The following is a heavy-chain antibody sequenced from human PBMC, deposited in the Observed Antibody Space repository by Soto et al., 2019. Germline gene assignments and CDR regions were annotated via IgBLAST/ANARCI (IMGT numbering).Heavy chain of an antibody. V-gene: IGHV3-30*18. D-gene: IGHD3-22*01. Sequence: PGGSLRLSCAASGVTFGSDGMHWVRQAPGKGLEWVAVISYDGSNKYYADSVKGRFTISRDNSKNTLYLQMNSLRAEDTAVYYCAKDRITMIVVEDYYYGMDVWGQGTTVTVSS. J-gene: IGHJ6*02. CDR3: AKDRITMIVVEDYYYGMDV. CDR1: GVTFGSDG. CDR2: ISYDGSNK.